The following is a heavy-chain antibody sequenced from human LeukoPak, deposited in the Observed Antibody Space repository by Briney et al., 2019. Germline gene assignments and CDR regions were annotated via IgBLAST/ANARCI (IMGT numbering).Heavy chain of an antibody. Sequence: PGGSLRLSCAASGFTFSSYGMHWVRQAPGKGLEWVSAISGSGGSTYYADSVKGRFIISRDTSKNTLYLQMNSLRADVTAVYYCATNRGAAAVGYWGQGTLVTVSS. J-gene: IGHJ4*02. D-gene: IGHD6-13*01. CDR3: ATNRGAAAVGY. CDR1: GFTFSSYG. V-gene: IGHV3-23*01. CDR2: ISGSGGST.